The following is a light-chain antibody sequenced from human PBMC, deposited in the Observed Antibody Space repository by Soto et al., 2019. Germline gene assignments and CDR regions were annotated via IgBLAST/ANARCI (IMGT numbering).Light chain of an antibody. CDR2: EVS. J-gene: IGLJ2*01. CDR1: SSDVGSYNL. V-gene: IGLV2-23*02. Sequence: QPASVSGSPGQSITISCIGTSSDVGSYNLVSWYQQHPGKAPKVLIYEVSERPSGVSNRFSGSKSGNTASLTISGLQAEDEAEYYCCSYAGSRTHVLFGGGTKLTVL. CDR3: CSYAGSRTHVL.